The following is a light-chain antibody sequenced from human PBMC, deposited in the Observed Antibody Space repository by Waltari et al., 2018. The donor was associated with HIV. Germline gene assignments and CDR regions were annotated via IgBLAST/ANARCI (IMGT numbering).Light chain of an antibody. Sequence: EIVLTQSPGPLSLSPGERATLSCRASQSVDSSFLGWYPQKPGQAPRLLIFGASSRATGTPDRFSGSGSGTDFTLTVSRLEPEDFAVYYCQQHDIYTWTFGPGTRVDIK. CDR1: QSVDSSF. CDR2: GAS. CDR3: QQHDIYTWT. J-gene: IGKJ1*01. V-gene: IGKV3-20*01.